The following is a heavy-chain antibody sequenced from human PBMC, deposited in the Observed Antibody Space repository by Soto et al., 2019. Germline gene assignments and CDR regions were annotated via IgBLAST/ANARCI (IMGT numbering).Heavy chain of an antibody. J-gene: IGHJ6*03. CDR2: INHSGST. Sequence: SETLSLTCAVYGGSFSGYYWSWIRQPPGKGLEWIGEINHSGSTNYNPSLKSRVTISVDTSKNQFSLKLSSVTAADTAVYYCARVPYYYGSGSYSRWRGYYYYHLDVWGKGTTVTVS. V-gene: IGHV4-34*01. CDR3: ARVPYYYGSGSYSRWRGYYYYHLDV. CDR1: GGSFSGYY. D-gene: IGHD3-10*01.